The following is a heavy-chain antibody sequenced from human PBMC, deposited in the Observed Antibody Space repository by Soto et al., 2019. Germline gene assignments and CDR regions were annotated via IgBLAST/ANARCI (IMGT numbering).Heavy chain of an antibody. J-gene: IGHJ5*02. D-gene: IGHD1-1*01. CDR1: GDSVSSYY. CDR3: VRDGTKTLRDWFDP. Sequence: SETLSLTCTVSGDSVSSYYWSWIRQPPGKGLEWIGYMYHSGTTNYNPSLKSRVTISVDTSTNQFSLKLSSVTAADTAVYYCVRDGTKTLRDWFDPWGQGISVTVSS. CDR2: MYHSGTT. V-gene: IGHV4-59*02.